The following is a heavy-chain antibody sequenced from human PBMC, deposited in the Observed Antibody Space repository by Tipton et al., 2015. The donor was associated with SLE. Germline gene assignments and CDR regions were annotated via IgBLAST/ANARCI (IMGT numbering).Heavy chain of an antibody. V-gene: IGHV3-11*01. D-gene: IGHD6-19*01. J-gene: IGHJ6*02. CDR3: ARSSMYYYHGMDV. CDR1: GFSFSDYY. Sequence: GSLRLSCAASGFSFSDYYMSWIRQAPGKGLEGVSYISSYGSTVYYADSVKGRFTISRDNTKNSLYLQMNSLRAEDTAVYYCARSSMYYYHGMDVWGQGTTVTVSS. CDR2: ISSYGSTV.